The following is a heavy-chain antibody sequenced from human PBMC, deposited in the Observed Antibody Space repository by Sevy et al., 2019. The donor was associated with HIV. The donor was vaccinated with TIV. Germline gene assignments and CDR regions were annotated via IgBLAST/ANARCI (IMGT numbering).Heavy chain of an antibody. Sequence: GGSLRLSCAASGFTFSDYYMSWIRQAPGKGLEWVSYISSGGSTRYYADSVKGRFTISRDNAKNSLYLQMNSLRDQDTAVYYCARVPYYDFWSGYFGYWGQGTLVTVSS. CDR1: GFTFSDYY. J-gene: IGHJ4*02. V-gene: IGHV3-11*01. CDR2: ISSGGSTR. D-gene: IGHD3-3*01. CDR3: ARVPYYDFWSGYFGY.